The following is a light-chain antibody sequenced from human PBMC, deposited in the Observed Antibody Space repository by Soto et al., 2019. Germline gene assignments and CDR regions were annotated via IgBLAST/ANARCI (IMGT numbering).Light chain of an antibody. CDR2: GNS. J-gene: IGLJ7*01. CDR3: QSYDSSLSGSV. CDR1: SSNIGAGYD. Sequence: QSVLTQPPSVSGAPGQRVTISCTGSSSNIGAGYDVHWYQQLPGTAPKLLIYGNSNRPSGVPDRFSCSKSGTSASLAITGLQAEDEADYDCQSYDSSLSGSVFGGGTQLTVL. V-gene: IGLV1-40*01.